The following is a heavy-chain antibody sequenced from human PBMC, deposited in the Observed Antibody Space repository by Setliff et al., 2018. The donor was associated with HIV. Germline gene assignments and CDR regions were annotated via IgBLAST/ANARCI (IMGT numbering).Heavy chain of an antibody. Sequence: GGSLRLSCAASGFTVSRYYMSWVRQAPGKGLEWVSIIYSGGTTYSADYVKGRFIISRHNSNNTLYLQMNSLRAEDTAVYYCARAEFYYDLPHYYYFMDVWGKGTTVTVSS. D-gene: IGHD3-22*01. V-gene: IGHV3-53*01. CDR2: IYSGGTT. CDR1: GFTVSRYY. CDR3: ARAEFYYDLPHYYYFMDV. J-gene: IGHJ6*03.